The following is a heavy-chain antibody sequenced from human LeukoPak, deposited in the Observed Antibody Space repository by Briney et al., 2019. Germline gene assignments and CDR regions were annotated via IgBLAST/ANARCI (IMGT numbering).Heavy chain of an antibody. V-gene: IGHV3-30*04. CDR3: AKDVGYVAVAGGSCSDY. CDR1: GFTFSSYA. CDR2: ISYDGSNK. Sequence: GGSLRLSCAASGFTFSSYAMHWVRQAPGKGLEWVAVISYDGSNKYYADSVKGRFTISRDNSKNTLYLQMNSLRAEDTAVYYCAKDVGYVAVAGGSCSDYWGQGTLVTVSS. J-gene: IGHJ4*02. D-gene: IGHD6-19*01.